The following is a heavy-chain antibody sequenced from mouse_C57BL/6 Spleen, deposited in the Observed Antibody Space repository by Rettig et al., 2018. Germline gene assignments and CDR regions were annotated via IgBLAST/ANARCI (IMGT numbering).Heavy chain of an antibody. Sequence: QVQLQQPGAELVKPGTSVKLSCKASGYTFTSYWMQWLKQRPGQGLEWIGEIDPSDNYTNYNQDFMGKATLTVDTSSSTAYMQLSSLTSEDSAVYYCANWEFAYWGQGTLVTVSA. CDR2: IDPSDNYT. CDR3: ANWEFAY. V-gene: IGHV1-50*01. D-gene: IGHD4-1*01. CDR1: GYTFTSYW. J-gene: IGHJ3*01.